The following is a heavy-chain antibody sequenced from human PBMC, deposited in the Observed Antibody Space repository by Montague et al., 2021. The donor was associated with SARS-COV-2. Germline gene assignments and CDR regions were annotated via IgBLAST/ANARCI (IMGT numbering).Heavy chain of an antibody. Sequence: NDYAVSVIGRVTTNPDTSTNQFSLQLNSVTPEDTAIYYCTSGREGNYNVMDVWGQGTTVTVSS. CDR3: TSGREGNYNVMDV. J-gene: IGHJ6*02. D-gene: IGHD1-1*01. V-gene: IGHV6-1*01. CDR2: N.